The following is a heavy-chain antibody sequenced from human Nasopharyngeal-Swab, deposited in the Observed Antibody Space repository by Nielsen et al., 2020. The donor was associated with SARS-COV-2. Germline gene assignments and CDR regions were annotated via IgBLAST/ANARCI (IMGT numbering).Heavy chain of an antibody. J-gene: IGHJ3*02. CDR2: KSYDGSNK. D-gene: IGHD2-2*01. V-gene: IGHV3-30-3*01. Sequence: WIRQPPGKGLEWVAVKSYDGSNKYYADSVKGRFTISRDNSKNTLYLQMNSLRAEDTAVYYCARSGDYCSSTSCYLSDAFDIWGQGTMVTVSS. CDR3: ARSGDYCSSTSCYLSDAFDI.